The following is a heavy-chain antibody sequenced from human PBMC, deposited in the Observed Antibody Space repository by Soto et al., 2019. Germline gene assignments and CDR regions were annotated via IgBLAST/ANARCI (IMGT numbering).Heavy chain of an antibody. CDR3: ARETDWAFDY. D-gene: IGHD3-9*01. Sequence: ASVKVSCKTSGYNFMGYNIHWVRQAPGQGLEWMGWIVPDSGGTNYAQKFQGRVTLTRDTSISTAYMALSRLTSDDTAAYYCARETDWAFDYWGQGTLVTVSS. CDR1: GYNFMGYN. CDR2: IVPDSGGT. J-gene: IGHJ4*02. V-gene: IGHV1-2*02.